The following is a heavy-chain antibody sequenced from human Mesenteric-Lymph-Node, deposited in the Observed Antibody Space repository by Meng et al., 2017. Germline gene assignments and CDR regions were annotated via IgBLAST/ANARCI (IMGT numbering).Heavy chain of an antibody. CDR2: ISWNGFRI. D-gene: IGHD1-26*01. CDR3: ARNSESYYVGLGQDY. J-gene: IGHJ4*02. CDR1: GFTFDDYA. Sequence: SLKISCAASGFTFDDYAMQWVRQAPGKGLEWVSGISWNGFRIGYADSVKGRFTVSRDNARNSLYLQLNGLRVDDTAVYYCARNSESYYVGLGQDYWGQGTLVTVSS. V-gene: IGHV3-9*01.